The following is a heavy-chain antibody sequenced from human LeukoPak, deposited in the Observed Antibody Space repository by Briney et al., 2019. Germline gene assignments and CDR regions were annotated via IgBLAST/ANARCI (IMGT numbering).Heavy chain of an antibody. Sequence: GGSLRLSCAASGFTFSSYSMSWVRQAPGKGLEWVSYISSSSSTIYYADSVKGRFTISRDNAKSSLYLQMNSLRAEDTAVYYCARGAGIAAAGIGGDYWGQGTLVTVSS. CDR1: GFTFSSYS. D-gene: IGHD6-13*01. CDR2: ISSSSSTI. V-gene: IGHV3-48*04. J-gene: IGHJ4*02. CDR3: ARGAGIAAAGIGGDY.